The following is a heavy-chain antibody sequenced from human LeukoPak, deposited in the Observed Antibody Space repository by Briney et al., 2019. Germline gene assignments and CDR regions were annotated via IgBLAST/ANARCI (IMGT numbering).Heavy chain of an antibody. D-gene: IGHD1-1*01. V-gene: IGHV3-48*03. CDR1: GFTFSSYE. CDR3: TTAGRRTNRGPVPVY. Sequence: PGGSLRLSCVASGFTFSSYEMNWVRQAPGKGLEWLSYIGSSDSTTHYADSVKGRFTISRDNAKNSLYLQMNSLRAEDTAVYYCTTAGRRTNRGPVPVYWGQGTLVSVSS. J-gene: IGHJ4*02. CDR2: IGSSDSTT.